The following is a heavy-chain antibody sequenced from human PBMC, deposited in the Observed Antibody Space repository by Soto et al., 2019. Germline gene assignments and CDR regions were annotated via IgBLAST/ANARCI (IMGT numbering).Heavy chain of an antibody. CDR2: ISSSSSYI. V-gene: IGHV3-21*01. CDR1: GFTFSSYS. Sequence: EVQLVESGGGLVKPGGSLRLSCAASGFTFSSYSMNWVRQAPGKGLEWVSSISSSSSYIYYADSVKGRFTISRDNAKNSLYLQMNSLRAEDTAVYYCARDQTTVIYYYYYYMDVWGKGTTVTVSS. CDR3: ARDQTTVIYYYYYYMDV. D-gene: IGHD4-17*01. J-gene: IGHJ6*03.